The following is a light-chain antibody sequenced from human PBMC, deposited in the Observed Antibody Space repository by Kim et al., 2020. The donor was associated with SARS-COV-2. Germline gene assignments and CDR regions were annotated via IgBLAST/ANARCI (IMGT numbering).Light chain of an antibody. CDR2: NND. CDR3: GTWDDWPNGYV. Sequence: ELTQPPSASGTPGQRVSISCSGSKSNIGLYAVMWYQLVPGAAPKLVIYNNDHRPSGVPDRFSGSKSDTSVSLTINGLQSEDEAEYYCGTWDDWPNGYVFGSGTKVTVL. CDR1: KSNIGLYA. J-gene: IGLJ1*01. V-gene: IGLV1-44*01.